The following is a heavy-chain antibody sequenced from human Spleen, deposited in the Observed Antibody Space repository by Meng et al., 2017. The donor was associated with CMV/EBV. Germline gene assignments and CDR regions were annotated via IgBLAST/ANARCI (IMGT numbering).Heavy chain of an antibody. D-gene: IGHD6-13*01. J-gene: IGHJ5*02. CDR2: ISYDGSNK. CDR3: ASWSSSPP. V-gene: IGHV3-30*04. Sequence: GGSLRLSCAASGFTFSSYAMHWVRQAPGKGLEWVAVISYDGSNKYYADSVKGRFTISRDNSKNTLYLQMNSLRAEDTAVYYCASWSSSPPWGQGTLVTVSS. CDR1: GFTFSSYA.